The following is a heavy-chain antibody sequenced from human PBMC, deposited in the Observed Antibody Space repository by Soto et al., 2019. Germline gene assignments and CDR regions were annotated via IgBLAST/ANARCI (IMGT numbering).Heavy chain of an antibody. CDR3: ARDRYSYYDFGIGSLPYYYYGMDV. CDR2: ISYDGSNK. V-gene: IGHV3-30-3*01. J-gene: IGHJ6*04. CDR1: GFTFSSYA. D-gene: IGHD3-3*01. Sequence: GGSLRLSCAASGFTFSSYAMHWVRQAPGKGLEWVAVISYDGSNKYYADSVKGRFTISRDNAKNTLYLQMNSLRAEDTAVYYCARDRYSYYDFGIGSLPYYYYGMDVWGKGTTVTVSS.